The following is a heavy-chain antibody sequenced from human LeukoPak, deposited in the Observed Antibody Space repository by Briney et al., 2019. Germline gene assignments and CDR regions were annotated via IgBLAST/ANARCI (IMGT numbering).Heavy chain of an antibody. Sequence: GGSLRLSCAASGFTFSSHWMSWVRQAPGKGLEWVVNIKQDGSEIYYADSVKGRFTISRDNAKKSLYLQMNSLRAEDTALYYCAKGPRITMIVVVIPFDYWGQGTLVTVSS. CDR2: IKQDGSEI. J-gene: IGHJ4*02. CDR3: AKGPRITMIVVVIPFDY. V-gene: IGHV3-7*01. D-gene: IGHD3-22*01. CDR1: GFTFSSHW.